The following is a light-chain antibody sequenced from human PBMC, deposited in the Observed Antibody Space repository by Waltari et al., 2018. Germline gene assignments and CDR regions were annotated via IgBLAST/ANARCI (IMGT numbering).Light chain of an antibody. CDR1: QSISSN. V-gene: IGKV3-15*01. J-gene: IGKJ2*01. CDR3: QEYNTWPPHT. CDR2: RAS. Sequence: EIVMTQSPATLSVSPGERATLSCRASQSISSNLAWYQQKPGQAPRLLIYRASTRATGIPARFSGGGSGTEFTLSISSLQSEDFAVYYCQEYNTWPPHTFGQGTKLEIK.